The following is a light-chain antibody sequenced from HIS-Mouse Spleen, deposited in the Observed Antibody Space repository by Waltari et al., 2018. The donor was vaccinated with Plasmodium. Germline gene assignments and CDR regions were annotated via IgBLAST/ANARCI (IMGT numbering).Light chain of an antibody. CDR1: SRHVGGYNY. Sequence: HSALTQPASVSGSPGQSITISCTGTSRHVGGYNYVSWYQQHPGKAPKLMIYELSNRPSGVSNRFSGSKSGNTASLTISGLQAEDEADYYCSSYTSSSTLFGTGTKVTVL. CDR2: ELS. J-gene: IGLJ1*01. V-gene: IGLV2-14*01. CDR3: SSYTSSSTL.